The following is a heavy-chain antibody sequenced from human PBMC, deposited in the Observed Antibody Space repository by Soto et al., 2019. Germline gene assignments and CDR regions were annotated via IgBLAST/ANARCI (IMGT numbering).Heavy chain of an antibody. D-gene: IGHD3-10*01. Sequence: QVQLQESGPGLVKPSETLSLTCTVSGGSISSYSWSWIRQPPGQGLEWIGYIYYSGSTNYNPSLKSRLTISVDTSKNQFSQKLNSMTAADTAVYYCARHNYGSGSTYFDYWGQGTLVTVSS. V-gene: IGHV4-59*08. CDR3: ARHNYGSGSTYFDY. CDR2: IYYSGST. CDR1: GGSISSYS. J-gene: IGHJ4*02.